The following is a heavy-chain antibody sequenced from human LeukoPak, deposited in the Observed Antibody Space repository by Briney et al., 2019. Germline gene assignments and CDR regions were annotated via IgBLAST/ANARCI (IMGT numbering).Heavy chain of an antibody. V-gene: IGHV4-59*01. Sequence: SETLSLTCTVSGGSISSYYWSWIRQPPGKGLEWIGYIYYSGSTNYNPSLKSRVTISVDTSKNQFSLKLSSVTAADTAVYYCARGTRGLTGEGSYYYYYMDVWGKGATVTVSS. CDR1: GGSISSYY. J-gene: IGHJ6*03. D-gene: IGHD3-9*01. CDR3: ARGTRGLTGEGSYYYYYMDV. CDR2: IYYSGST.